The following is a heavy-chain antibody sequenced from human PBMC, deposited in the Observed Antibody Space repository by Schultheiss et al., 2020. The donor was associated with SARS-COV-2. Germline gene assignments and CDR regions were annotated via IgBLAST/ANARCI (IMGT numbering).Heavy chain of an antibody. CDR1: GFTFSSYA. Sequence: GGSLRLSCAASGFTFSSYAMHWVRQAPGKGLEWVSAISGSGGSTYYADSVKGRFTISRDNSKNTLYLQMNSLRAEDTAVYYCAKGGSGSYAPGYYFDYWGQGTLVTVSS. J-gene: IGHJ4*02. CDR3: AKGGSGSYAPGYYFDY. CDR2: ISGSGGST. D-gene: IGHD3-10*01. V-gene: IGHV3-23*01.